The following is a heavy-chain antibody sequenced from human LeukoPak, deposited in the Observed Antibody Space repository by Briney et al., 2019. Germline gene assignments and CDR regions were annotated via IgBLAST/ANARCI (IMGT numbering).Heavy chain of an antibody. V-gene: IGHV4-39*01. CDR1: GGSISSSSYY. CDR3: ARLILSYGATTFDY. D-gene: IGHD1-26*01. J-gene: IGHJ4*02. CDR2: IYYSGST. Sequence: SETLSLTCTVSGGSISSSSYYWGWIRQPPGKGLEWIGSIYYSGSTYYNPSLKSRVTISVDTSKNQFSLKLSSVTAADTAVYYCARLILSYGATTFDYWGQGTLVTVSS.